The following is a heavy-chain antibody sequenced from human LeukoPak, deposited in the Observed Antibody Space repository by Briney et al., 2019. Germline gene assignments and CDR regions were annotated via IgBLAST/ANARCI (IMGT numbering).Heavy chain of an antibody. V-gene: IGHV3-21*01. CDR3: ARDAPYSSSP. D-gene: IGHD6-13*01. CDR1: GVTVSSNY. J-gene: IGHJ5*02. Sequence: GGSLRLSCAASGVTVSSNYMNWVRQAPGKGLEWVSSISSSSSYIYYADSVKGRFTISRDNAKNSLYLQMNSLRAEDTAVYYCARDAPYSSSPWGQGTLVTVSS. CDR2: ISSSSSYI.